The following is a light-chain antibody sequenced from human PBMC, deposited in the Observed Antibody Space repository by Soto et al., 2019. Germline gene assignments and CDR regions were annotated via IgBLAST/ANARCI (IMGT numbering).Light chain of an antibody. CDR2: GAS. CDR1: QGVSRK. CDR3: QQRSNWPIT. V-gene: IGKV3-15*01. Sequence: DIVMTQSPATLSVAPGERVTFSCRASQGVSRKLAWYQHKPGQAPRLLISGASTGATGIPARFSGSGSGTEFTLTISSLQSEDCAIYYCQQRSNWPITFGQGTRLENK. J-gene: IGKJ5*01.